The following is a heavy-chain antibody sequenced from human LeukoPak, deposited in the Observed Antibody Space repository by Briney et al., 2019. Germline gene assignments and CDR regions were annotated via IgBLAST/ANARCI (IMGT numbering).Heavy chain of an antibody. CDR1: GGTFSKYT. J-gene: IGHJ4*02. CDR3: ASTKWELLRDRLLYFDY. CDR2: ITPLFGTA. D-gene: IGHD1-26*01. V-gene: IGHV1-69*13. Sequence: ASVKVSCKASGGTFSKYTISWVRQRPGQGLEWMGGITPLFGTANYAQKFQGRVTITADESASTAYMELSSLRSEDTAVYYCASTKWELLRDRLLYFDYWGQGTLVTVSS.